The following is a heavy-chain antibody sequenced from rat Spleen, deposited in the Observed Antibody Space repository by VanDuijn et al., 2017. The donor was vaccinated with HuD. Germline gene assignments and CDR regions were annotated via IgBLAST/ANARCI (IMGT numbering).Heavy chain of an antibody. J-gene: IGHJ2*01. Sequence: EVQLVESDGGLVQPGRSLKLSCAASGFVFSDYYMAWVRQAPTKGLEWVATISHDGTSTYYRDSVKGRFTISRDNAKSTLYLQIDSLRSEDTATYYCTRHSNWGFDYWGQGVMVTVSS. D-gene: IGHD5-1*01. V-gene: IGHV5-29*01. CDR1: GFVFSDYY. CDR2: ISHDGTST. CDR3: TRHSNWGFDY.